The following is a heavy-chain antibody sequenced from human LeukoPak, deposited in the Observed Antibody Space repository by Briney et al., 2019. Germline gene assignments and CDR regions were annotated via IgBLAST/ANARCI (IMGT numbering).Heavy chain of an antibody. V-gene: IGHV3-11*04. CDR2: ISYSSSTI. Sequence: GGSLRLSCAASGFTFSDYYMSWIRQAPGKGLEWVSYISYSSSTIYYADSVKGRFTISRDNAKNSLYLQMNSLRAEDTAVYYCARRRYSGSSQHFDYWGQGTLVTVSS. D-gene: IGHD1-26*01. CDR1: GFTFSDYY. CDR3: ARRRYSGSSQHFDY. J-gene: IGHJ4*02.